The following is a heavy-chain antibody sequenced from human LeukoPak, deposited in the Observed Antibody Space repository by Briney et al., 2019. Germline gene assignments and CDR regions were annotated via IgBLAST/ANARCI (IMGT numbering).Heavy chain of an antibody. V-gene: IGHV3-23*01. J-gene: IGHJ4*02. CDR3: AKDVAPDSGWDLDY. D-gene: IGHD6-19*01. Sequence: GGSLRLSCAVSGLTFSTYSMTWVRQGPGQGLGWFSSIYNSGAKIFYADSVKGRFTISRDNSKNLLYLQMNSLSVEDTAVYYCAKDVAPDSGWDLDYWGQGTLVTVSS. CDR1: GLTFSTYS. CDR2: IYNSGAKI.